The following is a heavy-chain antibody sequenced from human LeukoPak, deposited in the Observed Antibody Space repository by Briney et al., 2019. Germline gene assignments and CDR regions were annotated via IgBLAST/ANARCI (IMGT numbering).Heavy chain of an antibody. CDR3: ARVKVGTTWFDP. Sequence: ASVKVSCKASGYTFTSYGISWVRQAPGQGLEWMGWISAYNGNTNYAQKLQGRATMTTDTSTSTAYMELRSLRSDDTAVYYCARVKVGTTWFDPWGQGTLVTVSS. CDR1: GYTFTSYG. J-gene: IGHJ5*02. V-gene: IGHV1-18*01. CDR2: ISAYNGNT. D-gene: IGHD1-7*01.